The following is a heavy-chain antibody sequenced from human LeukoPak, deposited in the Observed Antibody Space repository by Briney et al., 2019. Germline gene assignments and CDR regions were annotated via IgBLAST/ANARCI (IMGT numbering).Heavy chain of an antibody. Sequence: GASVKVSCKASGYTFTGYQMHWVRQAPGQGLEWMGWINPNSGDTHYAQKFQGRVTMTRDTSINTAYMELTRLRSDDTAVYYCATGDYSGTKPDPIDMWGQGTMVTVSS. CDR1: GYTFTGYQ. J-gene: IGHJ3*02. V-gene: IGHV1-2*02. CDR2: INPNSGDT. CDR3: ATGDYSGTKPDPIDM. D-gene: IGHD3-10*01.